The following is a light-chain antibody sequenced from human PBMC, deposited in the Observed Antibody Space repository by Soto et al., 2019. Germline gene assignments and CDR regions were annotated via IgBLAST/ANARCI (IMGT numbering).Light chain of an antibody. CDR1: QSVSNNY. CDR2: GAS. V-gene: IGKV3-20*01. Sequence: EIVLTQSPGTLSLSPGERATLSCRATQSVSNNYLAWYQQKPGQAPRLLIYGASSRAPGIPDRFSGSGSGTDFTLTISRLEPEDFAVYYCHQYGTSPRTFGQGTKVEIK. CDR3: HQYGTSPRT. J-gene: IGKJ1*01.